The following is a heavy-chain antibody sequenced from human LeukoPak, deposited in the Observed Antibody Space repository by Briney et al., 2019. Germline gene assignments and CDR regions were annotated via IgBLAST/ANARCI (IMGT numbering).Heavy chain of an antibody. Sequence: GGSLRLSCAASGFTVISNYMSWVRQAPGKGLEWVSVIYSGGSTYYADSVKGRFTISRDNSKNTLYLQMNSLRAEDTAVYYCAKNGEPHYYMDVLGKGTTVTVSS. D-gene: IGHD1-14*01. CDR1: GFTVISNY. CDR3: AKNGEPHYYMDV. V-gene: IGHV3-53*01. J-gene: IGHJ6*03. CDR2: IYSGGST.